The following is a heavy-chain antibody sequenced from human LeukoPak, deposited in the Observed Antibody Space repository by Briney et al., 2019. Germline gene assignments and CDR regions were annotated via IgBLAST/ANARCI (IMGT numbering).Heavy chain of an antibody. D-gene: IGHD6-13*01. CDR1: GGSISSSNW. CDR2: IYYSGST. V-gene: IGHV4-4*02. CDR3: ARLLAAAGTGWFDP. J-gene: IGHJ5*02. Sequence: PSETLSLTCAVSGGSISSSNWWSWVRQPPGKGLEWIGYIYYSGSTNYNPSLKSRVTISVDTFKNQFSLKLSSVTAADTAVYYCARLLAAAGTGWFDPWGQGTLVTVSS.